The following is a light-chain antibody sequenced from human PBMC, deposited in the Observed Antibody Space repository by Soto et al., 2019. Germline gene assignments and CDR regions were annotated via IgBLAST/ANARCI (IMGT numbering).Light chain of an antibody. Sequence: QSVLTQPRSVSGSPGQSVTISCTGTSSDVCGYNYVSWYQQHPGKAPKLMIYDVSKRPSGVPDRFSGSKSGNTASLTISGLQAEDEADYYCCSYAGSYTAPYVFGTGTKVTV. CDR3: CSYAGSYTAPYV. V-gene: IGLV2-11*01. J-gene: IGLJ1*01. CDR1: SSDVCGYNY. CDR2: DVS.